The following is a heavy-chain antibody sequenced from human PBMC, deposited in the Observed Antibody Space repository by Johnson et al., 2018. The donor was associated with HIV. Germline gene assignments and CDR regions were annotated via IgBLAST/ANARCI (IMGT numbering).Heavy chain of an antibody. V-gene: IGHV3-20*04. D-gene: IGHD6-19*01. J-gene: IGHJ3*02. CDR3: ARSGNRQWLVRGAFDI. Sequence: VQLVESGGGLVQPGRSLRLSCAASGFTFDDYAMNWVRQAPGKGLEWVSGINWNGGSTGYADSVKGRFTISRDNSKNTLYLQMNSLRAEDTAVYYCARSGNRQWLVRGAFDIWGQGTMVTVSS. CDR1: GFTFDDYA. CDR2: INWNGGST.